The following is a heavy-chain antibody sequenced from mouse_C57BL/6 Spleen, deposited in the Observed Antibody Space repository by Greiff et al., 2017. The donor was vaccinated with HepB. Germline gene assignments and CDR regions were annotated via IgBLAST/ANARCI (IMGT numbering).Heavy chain of an antibody. V-gene: IGHV14-2*01. Sequence: VQLKESGAELVKPGASVKLSCTASGFNIKDYYMHWVKQRTEQGLEWIGRIDPEDGETKYAPKFQGKATITADISSNTAYLQLSSLTSEDTAVYYCARIYYYGSSYDYYAMDYWGQGTSVTVSS. CDR1: GFNIKDYY. J-gene: IGHJ4*01. CDR3: ARIYYYGSSYDYYAMDY. CDR2: IDPEDGET. D-gene: IGHD1-1*01.